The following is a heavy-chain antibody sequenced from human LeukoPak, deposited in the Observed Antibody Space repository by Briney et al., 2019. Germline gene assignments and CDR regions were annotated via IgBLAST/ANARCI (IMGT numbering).Heavy chain of an antibody. CDR1: GFTFSSYG. CDR2: IWYDGSNK. V-gene: IGHV3-33*06. Sequence: GGSLRLSCAASGFTFSSYGMHWVRQAPGKGLEWVAVIWYDGSNKYYADSVKGRFTISGDNSKNTLYLQMNSLRAEDTAVYYCAKGVAVAGVAYFDYWGQGTLVTVSS. CDR3: AKGVAVAGVAYFDY. J-gene: IGHJ4*02. D-gene: IGHD6-19*01.